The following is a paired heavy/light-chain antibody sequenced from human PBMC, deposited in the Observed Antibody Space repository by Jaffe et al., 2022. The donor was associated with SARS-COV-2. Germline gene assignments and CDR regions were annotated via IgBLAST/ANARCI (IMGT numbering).Light chain of an antibody. Sequence: SYVLTQPPSVSVAPGKTARITCGGNNIGSKSVHWYQQKPGQAPVLVIYYDSDRPSGIPERFSGSNSGNTATLTISRVEAGDEADYYCQVWDSSSDHRNVVFGGGTKLTVL. J-gene: IGLJ2*01. CDR3: QVWDSSSDHRNVV. CDR1: NIGSKS. V-gene: IGLV3-21*04. CDR2: YDS.
Heavy chain of an antibody. Sequence: QVQLQQWGAGLLKPSETLSLTCAVYGGSFSGYYWSWIRQPPGKGLEWIGEINHSGSTNYNPSLKSRVTISVDTSKNQFSLKLSSVTAADTAVYYCARVPSISSSWYNPSSFDYWGQGTLVTVSS. V-gene: IGHV4-34*01. CDR1: GGSFSGYY. D-gene: IGHD6-13*01. J-gene: IGHJ4*02. CDR3: ARVPSISSSWYNPSSFDY. CDR2: INHSGST.